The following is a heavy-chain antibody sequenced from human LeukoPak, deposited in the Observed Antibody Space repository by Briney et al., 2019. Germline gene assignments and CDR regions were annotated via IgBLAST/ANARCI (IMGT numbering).Heavy chain of an antibody. CDR2: ISGSGGST. CDR3: AKEYYDSSGYYQNY. J-gene: IGHJ4*02. CDR1: GFTFNSYA. Sequence: PGGSLRLSCIASGFTFNSYAVSWVRQAPGKGLEWVSAISGSGGSTYYADSVKGRFTISRDNSKNTLYLQMNSLRAEDTAVYYCAKEYYDSSGYYQNYWGQGTLVTVSS. D-gene: IGHD3-22*01. V-gene: IGHV3-23*01.